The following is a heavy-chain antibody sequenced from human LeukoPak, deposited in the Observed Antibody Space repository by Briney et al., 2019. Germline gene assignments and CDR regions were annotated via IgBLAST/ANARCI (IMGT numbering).Heavy chain of an antibody. CDR2: IRYDGSNK. CDR1: GFTFSSYG. J-gene: IGHJ4*02. Sequence: GGSLRLSCAASGFTFSSYGMHWVRQAPGKGLEWVAFIRYDGSNKYYADSVKGRFTISRDNSKNTLYLQMNSLRAEDTAVYYCARGLAAMVSERFDYWGQGTLVTVSS. D-gene: IGHD5-18*01. V-gene: IGHV3-30*02. CDR3: ARGLAAMVSERFDY.